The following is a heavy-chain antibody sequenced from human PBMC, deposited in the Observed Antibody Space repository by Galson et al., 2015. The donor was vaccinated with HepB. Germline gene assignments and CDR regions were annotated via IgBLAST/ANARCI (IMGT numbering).Heavy chain of an antibody. CDR2: ISAYNGNT. J-gene: IGHJ4*02. CDR1: GYTFTSYG. CDR3: ARVAYNWNYVGYFDY. V-gene: IGHV1-18*04. Sequence: SVKVSCKASGYTFTSYGISWVRQAPGQGLEWMGWISAYNGNTNYAQKPQGRVTMTTDTSTSTAYMELRSLRSDDTAVYYCARVAYNWNYVGYFDYWGQGTLVTVSS. D-gene: IGHD1-7*01.